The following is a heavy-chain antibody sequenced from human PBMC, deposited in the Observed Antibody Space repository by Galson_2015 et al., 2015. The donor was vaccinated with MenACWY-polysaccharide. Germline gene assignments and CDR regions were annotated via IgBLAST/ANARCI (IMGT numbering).Heavy chain of an antibody. V-gene: IGHV3-53*01. CDR3: ARGISLREILNYFDY. J-gene: IGHJ4*02. CDR1: GFTVRSNY. Sequence: SLRLSCAVSGFTVRSNYMSWVRQAPGKGLEWVSVIYSGGRTYYADSVKGRLTISRDNSKNTLYLQMSSLRAEDTAVYHCARGISLREILNYFDYWGQGTLVTVSS. D-gene: IGHD1-26*01. CDR2: IYSGGRT.